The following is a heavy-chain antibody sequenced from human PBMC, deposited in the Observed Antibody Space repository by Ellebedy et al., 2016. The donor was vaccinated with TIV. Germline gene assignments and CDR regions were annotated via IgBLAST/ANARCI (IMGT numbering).Heavy chain of an antibody. CDR3: ARWAYVNSWYHLDY. CDR1: GVSLSGHY. D-gene: IGHD1-14*01. J-gene: IGHJ4*02. V-gene: IGHV3-74*01. CDR2: ISTDGTTT. Sequence: GESLKISCAASGVSLSGHYMHWVRQAPGRGLMWVSYISTDGTTTNYADSVKGRFTISRDNAKNMVFLQMNSLRADDTAVYYCARWAYVNSWYHLDYWGQGTLVTVSS.